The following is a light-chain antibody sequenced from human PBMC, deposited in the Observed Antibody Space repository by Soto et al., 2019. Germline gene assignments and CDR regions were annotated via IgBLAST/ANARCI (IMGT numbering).Light chain of an antibody. Sequence: DIQMTQSPSSLSASVGDRVTITCRASQSISTLLAWYQKKPGKAPNLLIYDASSLESGVPSRFSGSGSGTEFTLTISSLQPDDFATYYCQQYSIYCLEPCGQGTKLEIK. CDR3: QQYSIYCLEP. CDR2: DAS. CDR1: QSISTL. J-gene: IGKJ2*01. V-gene: IGKV1-5*01.